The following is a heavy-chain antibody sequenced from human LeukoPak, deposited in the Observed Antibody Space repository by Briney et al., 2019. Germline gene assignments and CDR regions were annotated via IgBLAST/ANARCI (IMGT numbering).Heavy chain of an antibody. CDR2: IDPSDSYT. Sequence: GASLRISCKGSGYSFTSYWISWVRQMPGKGLEWMGRIDPSDSYTNYSPSFQGHVTISADKSISTAYLQWSSLKASDTAMYYCARLAKYCSSTSCYWWFDPWGQGTLVTVSS. J-gene: IGHJ5*02. CDR1: GYSFTSYW. V-gene: IGHV5-10-1*01. D-gene: IGHD2-2*01. CDR3: ARLAKYCSSTSCYWWFDP.